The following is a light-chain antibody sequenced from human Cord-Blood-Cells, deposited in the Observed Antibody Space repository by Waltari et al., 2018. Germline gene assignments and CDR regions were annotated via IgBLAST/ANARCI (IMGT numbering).Light chain of an antibody. CDR1: QSVSSY. CDR2: DAS. Sequence: EIVLTQSPATLSLSPGERATLSCRASQSVSSYLAWYQQKPGQAPRLLIYDASNRATGIPARFSGSGPGTDFTLTISSLEPEDFATYYCQQYNSYSTFGQGTKLEIK. V-gene: IGKV3D-11*02. CDR3: QQYNSYST. J-gene: IGKJ2*01.